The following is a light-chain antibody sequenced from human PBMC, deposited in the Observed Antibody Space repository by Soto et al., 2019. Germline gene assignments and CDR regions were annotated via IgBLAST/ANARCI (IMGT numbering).Light chain of an antibody. CDR2: DVS. V-gene: IGLV2-14*01. J-gene: IGLJ1*01. CDR1: RREIFGYNY. CDR3: SSYTSSSTPHYV. Sequence: QSALTQPASLSGSPGQSITISCTGTRREIFGYNYVSWYQQHPGNAPKLMIYDVSNRPSGVSNRFSGSKSGNTASLTISGLQAEDEADYYCSSYTSSSTPHYVFGTGTKVT.